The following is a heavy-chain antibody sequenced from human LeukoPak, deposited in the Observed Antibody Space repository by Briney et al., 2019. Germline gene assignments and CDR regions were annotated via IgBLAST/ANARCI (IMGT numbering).Heavy chain of an antibody. J-gene: IGHJ4*02. Sequence: SSVKVSCKASVYTFTNYVISWVRQTPGEGLEWMGWINAYTGNTNYTQKFQGRVTMTTDTSTSTDYMELRNLRSDDTAVYYCARQAGGYSSGWYQFHFDYWGQGTLVTVSS. CDR2: INAYTGNT. CDR3: ARQAGGYSSGWYQFHFDY. CDR1: VYTFTNYV. D-gene: IGHD6-19*01. V-gene: IGHV1-18*04.